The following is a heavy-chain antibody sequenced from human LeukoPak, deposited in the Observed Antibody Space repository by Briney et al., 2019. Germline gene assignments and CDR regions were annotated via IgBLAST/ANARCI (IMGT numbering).Heavy chain of an antibody. Sequence: SETLSLTCTVSGGSISSYYWSWIRQPPGKGLERIGYIYYSGSTNYNPSLKSRVTISVDTSKNQFSLKLSSVTAADTAVYYCAREGSTIRGIDSWGQGTLVTVSS. CDR1: GGSISSYY. CDR3: AREGSTIRGIDS. V-gene: IGHV4-59*01. J-gene: IGHJ4*02. D-gene: IGHD2/OR15-2a*01. CDR2: IYYSGST.